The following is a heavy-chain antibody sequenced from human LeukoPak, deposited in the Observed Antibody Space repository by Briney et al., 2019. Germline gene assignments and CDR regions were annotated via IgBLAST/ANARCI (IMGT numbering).Heavy chain of an antibody. J-gene: IGHJ4*02. CDR1: APSFSGYY. CDR3: ATTLGTMVRGVIRDY. V-gene: IGHV4-34*01. Sequence: SETLSLACALDAPSFSGYYWSWIRQPPGGGLEWIGEINHSGSTNYNPSLKSRATISVDTSKNQFSLKLSSVTAADTAVYYCATTLGTMVRGVIRDYWGQGTLVTVPS. D-gene: IGHD3-10*01. CDR2: INHSGST.